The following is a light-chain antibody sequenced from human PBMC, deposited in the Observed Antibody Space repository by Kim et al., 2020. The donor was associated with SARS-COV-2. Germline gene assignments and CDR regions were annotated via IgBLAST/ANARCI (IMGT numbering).Light chain of an antibody. J-gene: IGKJ2*03. CDR3: QQYNSYSPYS. CDR2: KTS. Sequence: SGGDRVTITCRASQSISSWLAWYQQKPGKAPKLLIYKTSSLESGVPSRFSGSGSGTEFTLTISSLQPDDFATYYCQQYNSYSPYSFGQGTKLEI. V-gene: IGKV1-5*03. CDR1: QSISSW.